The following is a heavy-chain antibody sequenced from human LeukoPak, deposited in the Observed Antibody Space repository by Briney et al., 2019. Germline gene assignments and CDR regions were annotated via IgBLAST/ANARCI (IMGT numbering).Heavy chain of an antibody. D-gene: IGHD6-19*01. CDR1: GFTFSSYW. J-gene: IGHJ4*02. CDR3: ARPKYSSGWYEAPFDY. Sequence: GGSLRLSCAASGFTFSSYWMSWVRQAPGKGLEWVANIKQDGSEKYYVDSVKGRFTISRDNAKNSLYLQMNSLRAEDTAVYYCARPKYSSGWYEAPFDYWGQGTLVTVSS. V-gene: IGHV3-7*01. CDR2: IKQDGSEK.